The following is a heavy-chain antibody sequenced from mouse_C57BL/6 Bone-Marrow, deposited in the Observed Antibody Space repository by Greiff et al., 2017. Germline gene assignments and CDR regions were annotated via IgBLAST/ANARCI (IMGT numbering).Heavy chain of an antibody. D-gene: IGHD2-4*01. CDR1: GFTFSSYA. CDR2: ISDGGSYT. J-gene: IGHJ3*01. V-gene: IGHV5-4*03. CDR3: ARGGDYDGAWFAY. Sequence: EVNLVESGGGLVKPGGSLKLSCAASGFTFSSYAMSWVRQTPEKRLEWVATISDGGSYTYYPDNVKGRFTISRDNAKNNLYLQMSHLKSEDTAMYYCARGGDYDGAWFAYWGQGTLVTVSA.